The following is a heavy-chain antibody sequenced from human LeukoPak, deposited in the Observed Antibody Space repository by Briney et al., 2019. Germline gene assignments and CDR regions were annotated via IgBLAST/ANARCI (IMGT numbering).Heavy chain of an antibody. J-gene: IGHJ4*02. CDR2: ISGSGGST. CDR1: GFTFSTYA. CDR3: AKYYSGSSSYIDY. D-gene: IGHD3-22*01. V-gene: IGHV3-23*01. Sequence: GASLRLSCAASGFTFSTYAMSWVRQAPGKGLEWVSAISGSGGSTYYADSVRGRFTISRDSSKNTLYLQMNSLRAEDTAVYYCAKYYSGSSSYIDYWGQGTLVTVSS.